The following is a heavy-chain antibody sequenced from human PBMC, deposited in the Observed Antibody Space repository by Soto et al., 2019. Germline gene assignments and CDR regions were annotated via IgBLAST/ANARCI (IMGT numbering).Heavy chain of an antibody. CDR2: ISWNSGSI. CDR3: AKDIMSGSSQMGIVY. Sequence: PGGSLRLSCAASGFTFDDYAMHWVRQAPGKGLEWVSGISWNSGSIGYADSVKGRFTISRDNAKNSLYLQMNSLRAEDTALYYCAKDIMSGSSQMGIVYWGQGPLVTVAS. V-gene: IGHV3-9*01. D-gene: IGHD6-6*01. CDR1: GFTFDDYA. J-gene: IGHJ4*02.